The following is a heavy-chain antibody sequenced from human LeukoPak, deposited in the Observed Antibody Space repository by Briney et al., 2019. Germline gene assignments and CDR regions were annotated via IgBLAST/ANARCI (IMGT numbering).Heavy chain of an antibody. Sequence: PGGSLRLSCAASGFTVSSNYMSWVRQAPGKGLEWVSVIYSGGSTYYADSVKGRFTISRDNSKNTLYLQMNSLRAEDTAVYYCADSSGYYYRAFDIWGQGTMVTVSS. CDR3: ADSSGYYYRAFDI. CDR2: IYSGGST. V-gene: IGHV3-66*01. D-gene: IGHD3-22*01. CDR1: GFTVSSNY. J-gene: IGHJ3*02.